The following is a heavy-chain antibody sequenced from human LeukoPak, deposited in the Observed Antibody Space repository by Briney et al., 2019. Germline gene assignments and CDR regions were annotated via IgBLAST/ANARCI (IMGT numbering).Heavy chain of an antibody. Sequence: PGGSLRLSCAASAFTFADYAMHWVRQAPGKGLEWVSLISGDGGSTYYADSVKGRFTISRHNSKNSLYLQMNSLRTEDTALYYCAQDYYDSSGYMVHFDYWGQGTLVTVSS. CDR1: AFTFADYA. D-gene: IGHD3-22*01. V-gene: IGHV3-43*02. J-gene: IGHJ4*02. CDR3: AQDYYDSSGYMVHFDY. CDR2: ISGDGGST.